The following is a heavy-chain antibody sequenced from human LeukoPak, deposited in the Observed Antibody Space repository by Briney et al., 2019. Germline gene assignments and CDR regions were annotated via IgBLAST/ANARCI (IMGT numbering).Heavy chain of an antibody. Sequence: GGSLRLSCAASGFTFSSYGMHWVRQAPGKGLEWVAFIRYDGSNKYYADSVKGRFTISRDNSKNTLYLQMNSLRAEDTALYYCAKDINRRAGTVTYNAFDIWGQGTMVTVSS. V-gene: IGHV3-30*02. CDR2: IRYDGSNK. D-gene: IGHD4-17*01. CDR3: AKDINRRAGTVTYNAFDI. J-gene: IGHJ3*02. CDR1: GFTFSSYG.